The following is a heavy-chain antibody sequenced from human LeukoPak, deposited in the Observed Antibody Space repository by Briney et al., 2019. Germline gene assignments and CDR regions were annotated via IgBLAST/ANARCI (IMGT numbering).Heavy chain of an antibody. CDR2: INPNSGGT. V-gene: IGHV1-2*02. CDR3: ARDCSGGSWGGGCWRGFDY. CDR1: GYTFTGYY. Sequence: GASVKVSCKASGYTFTGYYMHWVRQAPGQGLEWMGWINPNSGGTNYAQKFQGRVTMTRDTSISTAYMELSRLRSDDTAVYYCARDCSGGSWGGGCWRGFDYWGQGTLVTVSS. D-gene: IGHD2-15*01. J-gene: IGHJ4*02.